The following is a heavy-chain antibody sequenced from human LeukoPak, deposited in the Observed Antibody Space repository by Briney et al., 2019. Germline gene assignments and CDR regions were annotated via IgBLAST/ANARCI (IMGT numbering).Heavy chain of an antibody. J-gene: IGHJ1*01. CDR2: INPSDDTT. V-gene: IGHV1-46*01. Sequence: ASVKVSCKASGYTFTSNHIHWVRQAPGQGLEWMGIINPSDDTTTYAQKFRGRVTMTRDTSTSTVYMDLSSLRSEDTAVYYCARDGESYGDCPHWGQGTLVTVSS. D-gene: IGHD4-17*01. CDR3: ARDGESYGDCPH. CDR1: GYTFTSNH.